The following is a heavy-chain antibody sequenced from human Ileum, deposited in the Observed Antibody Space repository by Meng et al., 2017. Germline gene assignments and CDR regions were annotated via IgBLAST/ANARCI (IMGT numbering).Heavy chain of an antibody. D-gene: IGHD2-15*01. CDR3: VRHGGKYFDS. J-gene: IGHJ4*02. V-gene: IGHV4-4*02. Sequence: QVQLQESGPGLVEASGTLSLTCTFSGGTISSSFYWSWVRQSPGKGLEWIGQIYLAGSPNYNPSLESRVTISVDKSKNQFSLRLTSVTAADTAIFYCVRHGGKYFDSWGQGTLVTVSS. CDR2: IYLAGSP. CDR1: GGTISSSFY.